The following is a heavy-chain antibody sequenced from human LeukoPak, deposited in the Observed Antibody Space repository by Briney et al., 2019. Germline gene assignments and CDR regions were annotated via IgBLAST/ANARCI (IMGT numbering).Heavy chain of an antibody. J-gene: IGHJ4*02. CDR2: ISSSSSTI. D-gene: IGHD3-10*01. CDR1: GFTFSSYS. V-gene: IGHV3-48*01. Sequence: GGSLRLSCAASGFTFSSYSMNWVRQAPGKGLEWVSYISSSSSTIYYADSVKGRFTISRDNAKNSLYLQMNSLRAEDTAVYYCVRGPDYGARSDYLDSWGQGTLVTVSS. CDR3: VRGPDYGARSDYLDS.